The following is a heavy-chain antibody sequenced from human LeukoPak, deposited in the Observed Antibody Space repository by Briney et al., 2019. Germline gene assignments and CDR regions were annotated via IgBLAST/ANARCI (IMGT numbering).Heavy chain of an antibody. Sequence: ASVTVSFKASGYTFTSYGISWVRQAPGQGLEWMGWISAYNGNTNYAQKLQGRVTMTTDTSTSTAYMELRSLRSDDTAVYYCARVIPIGYEDYWGQGTLVTVSS. J-gene: IGHJ4*02. V-gene: IGHV1-18*01. CDR3: ARVIPIGYEDY. CDR2: ISAYNGNT. D-gene: IGHD5-12*01. CDR1: GYTFTSYG.